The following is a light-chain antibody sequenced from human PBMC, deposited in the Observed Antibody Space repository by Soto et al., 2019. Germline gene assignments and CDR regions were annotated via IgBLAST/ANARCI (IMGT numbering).Light chain of an antibody. CDR3: HHYNNWPQT. V-gene: IGKV3-15*01. J-gene: IGKJ1*01. CDR2: VAS. CDR1: QSVNNN. Sequence: IVMTQSPATLSVSPGERSTLPCRASQSVNNNLAWYQQKPGRAPRLLIFVASTRATGIPARFSGSGSGTDFTLTINNLQSEDFAVYYCHHYNNWPQTFGQGTKVDIK.